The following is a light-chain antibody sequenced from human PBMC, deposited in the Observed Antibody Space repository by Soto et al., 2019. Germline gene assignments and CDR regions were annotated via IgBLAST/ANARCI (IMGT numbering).Light chain of an antibody. CDR2: QDS. CDR3: QAWDSSTLV. J-gene: IGLJ2*01. Sequence: SYELTQPPSVSVSPGQTASITCSGDKLGDKYACWYQQKPGQSPVLVIYQDSKRPSGIPERFSGSNSGITATLTIRGTQAMDEAYYYCQAWDSSTLVFGGGTQLTVL. V-gene: IGLV3-1*01. CDR1: KLGDKY.